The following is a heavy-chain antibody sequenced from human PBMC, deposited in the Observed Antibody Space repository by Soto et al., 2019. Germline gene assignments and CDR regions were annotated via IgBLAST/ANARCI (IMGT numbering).Heavy chain of an antibody. D-gene: IGHD1-1*01. CDR2: MSHSGGS. J-gene: IGHJ3*02. CDR3: ARVERGTATTVVDEFDI. V-gene: IGHV4-34*01. CDR1: GGSVSSGSYY. Sequence: QVQLQQWGAGLLKPSETLSLTCAVYGGSVSSGSYYWSWIRQPPGKGLEWIGEMSHSGGSHFNPYRKHRVTISVDTSKNQFSLKMSSVTAADTSLYYCARVERGTATTVVDEFDIWGPGTMVTVSS.